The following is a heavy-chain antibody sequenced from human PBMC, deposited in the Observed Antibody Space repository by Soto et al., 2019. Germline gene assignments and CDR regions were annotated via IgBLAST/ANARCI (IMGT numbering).Heavy chain of an antibody. V-gene: IGHV3-23*01. CDR1: GFTFSSYA. D-gene: IGHD2-8*01. J-gene: IGHJ4*02. CDR3: AKAEEYCTNGVCYGPDY. Sequence: PGGSLRLSCAASGFTFSSYAMSWVRQAPGKGLEWVSAISGSGGSTYYADSVKGRFTISRDNSKNTLYLQMNSLRAEDTAVYYFAKAEEYCTNGVCYGPDYWGQGTLVTVSS. CDR2: ISGSGGST.